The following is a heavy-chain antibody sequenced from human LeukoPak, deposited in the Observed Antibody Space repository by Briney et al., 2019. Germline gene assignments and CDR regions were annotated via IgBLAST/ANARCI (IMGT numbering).Heavy chain of an antibody. V-gene: IGHV4-39*07. D-gene: IGHD2-15*01. CDR3: ARGRGVAAAKNWFDP. Sequence: SETLSLTCTVSGGSISSSSYYWGWIRQPSGKGLEWIGSIYYSGSTYYNPSLKSRVTISVDTSKNQFSLKLSSVTAADTAVYYCARGRGVAAAKNWFDPWGQGTLVTVSS. J-gene: IGHJ5*02. CDR1: GGSISSSSYY. CDR2: IYYSGST.